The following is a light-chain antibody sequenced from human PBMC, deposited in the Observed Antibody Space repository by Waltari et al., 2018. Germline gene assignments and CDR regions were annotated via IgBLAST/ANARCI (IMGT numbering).Light chain of an antibody. CDR3: QQSYSALT. Sequence: SPSSLSASVGDRVTITCRASQSITIYLNWYQHKPGKAPKLLIYAASSLQGGVPTRFSGSGSGTDFNLTISTLQPEDFATYYCQQSYSALTFGGGTKVEIK. J-gene: IGKJ4*01. CDR1: QSITIY. CDR2: AAS. V-gene: IGKV1-39*01.